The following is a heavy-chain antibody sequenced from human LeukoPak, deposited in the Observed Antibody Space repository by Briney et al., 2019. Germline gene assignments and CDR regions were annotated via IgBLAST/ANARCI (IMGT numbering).Heavy chain of an antibody. CDR2: ISWNSGSI. CDR1: GFTFDDYA. D-gene: IGHD3-3*01. J-gene: IGHJ5*02. CDR3: AKDSYYDFWSGKNWFDP. V-gene: IGHV3-9*01. Sequence: GGSLRLSCAAPGFTFDDYAMHWVRQAPGKGLEWVSGISWNSGSIGYADSVKGRFTISRDNAKNSLYLQMNSLRAEDTALYYCAKDSYYDFWSGKNWFDPWGQGTLVAVSS.